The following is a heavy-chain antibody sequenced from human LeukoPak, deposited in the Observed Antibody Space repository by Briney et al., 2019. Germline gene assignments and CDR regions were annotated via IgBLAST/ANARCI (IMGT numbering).Heavy chain of an antibody. D-gene: IGHD1-26*01. CDR2: IYYSGST. CDR1: GGSISSSSYY. Sequence: SETLSLTCTVSGGSISSSSYYWGWIRQPPGKGLEWIGSIYYSGSTYYNPSLKSRVTISVDTSKNQFSLKLSSVTAADTAVYYCARHREPQLGSDDWFDPWGQGTLVTVSS. V-gene: IGHV4-39*01. CDR3: ARHREPQLGSDDWFDP. J-gene: IGHJ5*02.